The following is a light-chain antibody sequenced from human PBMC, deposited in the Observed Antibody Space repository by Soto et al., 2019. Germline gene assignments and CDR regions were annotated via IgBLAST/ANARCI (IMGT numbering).Light chain of an antibody. Sequence: QSVLTQPASVSGSPGQSITISCTGTSSDVGGYNYVSWYQQHPGKAPKLMIYEVSNRPSGVSNRFSGSKSGNTASLTISGLQAEDEADYYCSSYTSSSTDNDGFGTGTKVTVL. V-gene: IGLV2-14*01. CDR1: SSDVGGYNY. CDR3: SSYTSSSTDNDG. J-gene: IGLJ1*01. CDR2: EVS.